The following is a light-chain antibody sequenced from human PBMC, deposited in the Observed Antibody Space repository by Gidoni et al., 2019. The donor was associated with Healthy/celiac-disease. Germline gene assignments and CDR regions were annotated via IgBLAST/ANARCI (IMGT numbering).Light chain of an antibody. V-gene: IGLV2-23*02. J-gene: IGLJ3*02. Sequence: QSALTQPASVSGSPGQSITISCTGTSSDVGSYNLVSWYQQHPRKAPKLMIYEVSKRPSGVSPRFSGSKSGHTASLTISGLQAEDDADYYCCSYAGSSFWVFGGGTKLTVL. CDR3: CSYAGSSFWV. CDR2: EVS. CDR1: SSDVGSYNL.